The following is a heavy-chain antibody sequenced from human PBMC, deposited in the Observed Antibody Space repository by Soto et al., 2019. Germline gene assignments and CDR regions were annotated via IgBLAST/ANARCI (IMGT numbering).Heavy chain of an antibody. J-gene: IGHJ6*02. D-gene: IGHD2-21*01. V-gene: IGHV4-59*01. CDR2: IYYSGST. CDR3: ARFRWGSPYGMDV. CDR1: GGSISSYY. Sequence: LSLTCTVSGGSISSYYWSWIRQPPGKGLEWIGYIYYSGSTNYNPSLKSRVTISVDTSKNQFSLKLSSVTAADTAVYYGARFRWGSPYGMDVWAQGNTVTVSS.